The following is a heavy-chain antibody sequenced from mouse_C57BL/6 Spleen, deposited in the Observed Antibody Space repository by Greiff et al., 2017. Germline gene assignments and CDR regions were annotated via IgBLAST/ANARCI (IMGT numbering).Heavy chain of an antibody. D-gene: IGHD1-1*01. V-gene: IGHV1-64*01. J-gene: IGHJ4*01. CDR1: GYTFTSYW. Sequence: VQLQQSGAELVKPGASVKLSCKASGYTFTSYWMHWVKQRPGQGLEWIGMIHPNSGSTNYNEKFKSKATLTVDKSSSTAYMQLSSLTSEDSAVYYCASDYGDYAMDYWGQGTSVTVSS. CDR2: IHPNSGST. CDR3: ASDYGDYAMDY.